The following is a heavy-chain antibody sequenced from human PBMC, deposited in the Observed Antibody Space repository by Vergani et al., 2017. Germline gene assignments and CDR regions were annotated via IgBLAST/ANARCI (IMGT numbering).Heavy chain of an antibody. CDR3: AREHGSSVGHDAFDI. Sequence: QVQLVQSGAEVKKPGASVKVSCKASGYTFTSYYMHWVRQAPGQGLEWMGIINPSGGSTSYAQKFQGRGTMTRDTSTSTVYMELSSRRSEDTAVYYCAREHGSSVGHDAFDIWGQGTMVTVSS. V-gene: IGHV1-46*01. CDR1: GYTFTSYY. CDR2: INPSGGST. D-gene: IGHD1-26*01. J-gene: IGHJ3*02.